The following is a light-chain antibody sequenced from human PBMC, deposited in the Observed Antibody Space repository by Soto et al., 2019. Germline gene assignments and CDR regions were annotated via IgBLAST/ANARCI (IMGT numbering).Light chain of an antibody. Sequence: EIVLTQSPATLSLSPGERATLSCRASRSVSTYLAWYQQKPGQAPRLLIYDASNRATGIPPRFSGRGSGTDFTLTISSLEPEDFAVYYCQQRSDWSYAFGQGTKLEIK. CDR2: DAS. V-gene: IGKV3-11*01. J-gene: IGKJ2*01. CDR1: RSVSTY. CDR3: QQRSDWSYA.